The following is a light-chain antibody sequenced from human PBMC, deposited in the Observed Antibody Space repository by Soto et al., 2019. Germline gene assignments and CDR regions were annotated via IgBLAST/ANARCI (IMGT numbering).Light chain of an antibody. CDR2: YAS. CDR3: QHYSNWPPT. Sequence: EMVMTQSPATLSVSPGERVTLSCRASESVHRNLAWYQQKPGQGPSLLIYYASTRVTGVPDRFSGSGSGTEFTLTISSLESEDFGVYYCQHYSNWPPTFGPRTKVEIK. V-gene: IGKV3-15*01. CDR1: ESVHRN. J-gene: IGKJ3*01.